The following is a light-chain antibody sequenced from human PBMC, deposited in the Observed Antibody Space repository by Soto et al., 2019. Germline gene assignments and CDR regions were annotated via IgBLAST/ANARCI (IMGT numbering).Light chain of an antibody. CDR1: QSVSSY. V-gene: IGKV3-11*01. CDR2: DAS. CDR3: QQYNKWPLIT. Sequence: EIVLTQSPATLSLSPGERATLSCRASQSVSSYLAWYQQTPGQAPRLLIYDASNRATGIPARFSGSGSGTDFTLTISSLEPEDFAVYYCQQYNKWPLITFGQGTRPEIK. J-gene: IGKJ5*01.